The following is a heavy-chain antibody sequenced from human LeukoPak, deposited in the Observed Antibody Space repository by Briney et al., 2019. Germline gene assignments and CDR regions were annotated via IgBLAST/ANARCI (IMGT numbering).Heavy chain of an antibody. D-gene: IGHD3-3*01. CDR1: GYTFTSYG. CDR3: ARDLLDYDFWSGYPFDY. J-gene: IGHJ4*02. V-gene: IGHV1-18*01. CDR2: ISAYNGNT. Sequence: ASVKVSCKASGYTFTSYGISWVRQAPGQGLEWMGWISAYNGNTNYAQKLQGSVTMTTDTSTSTAYMELRSLRSDDTAVYYCARDLLDYDFWSGYPFDYWGQGTLVTVSS.